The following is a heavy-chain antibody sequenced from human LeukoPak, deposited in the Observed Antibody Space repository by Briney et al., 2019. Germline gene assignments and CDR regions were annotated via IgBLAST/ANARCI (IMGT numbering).Heavy chain of an antibody. D-gene: IGHD6-13*01. J-gene: IGHJ5*02. CDR1: GYTFTGYY. V-gene: IGHV1-2*06. CDR3: ARDFVAAVSNWFDP. Sequence: ASVKVSCKASGYTFTGYYMHWVRQAPGQGLEWMRRINPNSGGTNYAQKFQGRVTMTRDTSISTAYMELSRLRSDDTAVYYCARDFVAAVSNWFDPWGQGTLVTVSS. CDR2: INPNSGGT.